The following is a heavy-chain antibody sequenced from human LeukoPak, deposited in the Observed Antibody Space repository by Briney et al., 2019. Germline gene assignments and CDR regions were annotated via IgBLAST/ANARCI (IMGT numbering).Heavy chain of an antibody. CDR2: ISAYNGNT. V-gene: IGHV1-18*01. CDR1: GYTFTSYG. CDR3: ARAYCSSTSCYNYYYYYMDV. Sequence: GASVKVSCKASGYTFTSYGISWVRQAPGQGLEWMGWISAYNGNTNYAQKLQGRVTMTTDTSTSTAYMELRSLRSDDTAVYYCARAYCSSTSCYNYYYYYMDVWGKGTTVTVSS. D-gene: IGHD2-2*02. J-gene: IGHJ6*03.